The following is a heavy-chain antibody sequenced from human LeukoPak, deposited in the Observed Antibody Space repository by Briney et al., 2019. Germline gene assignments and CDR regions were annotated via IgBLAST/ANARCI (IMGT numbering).Heavy chain of an antibody. Sequence: SETLSLTCTISGGSISSYYWSCIRQPPGKGLEWIGYIYYSGSTNYIPSLTSRVTISVDTSKNQFSLKLTSVTAADTAVYYCARHLRGYSYGPFDYWGQGTLVTVSS. J-gene: IGHJ4*02. CDR3: ARHLRGYSYGPFDY. V-gene: IGHV4-59*08. D-gene: IGHD5-18*01. CDR2: IYYSGST. CDR1: GGSISSYY.